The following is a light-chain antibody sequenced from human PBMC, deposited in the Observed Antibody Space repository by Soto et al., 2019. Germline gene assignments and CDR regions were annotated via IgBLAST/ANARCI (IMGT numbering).Light chain of an antibody. CDR3: QHYGGMWT. CDR1: QGLXIR. V-gene: IGKV1-5*01. CDR2: XAL. J-gene: IGKJ1*01. Sequence: IQMTQSPSTLSASAGDRVAITCRASQGLXIRIAWYQMKPRKAPKYLIYXALNLESGVPSKFSGSGYGTEFTLTIRSLQPYDVATYCCQHYGGMWTFGQGTKVDIK.